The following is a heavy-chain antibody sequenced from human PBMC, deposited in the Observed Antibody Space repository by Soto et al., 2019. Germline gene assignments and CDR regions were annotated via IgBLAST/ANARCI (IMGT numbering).Heavy chain of an antibody. CDR3: ARGRGHPPAEYFQH. CDR2: IIPIFGTA. J-gene: IGHJ1*01. V-gene: IGHV1-69*01. CDR1: GGTFSSYA. Sequence: QVQLVQSGAEVKKPGSSVKVSCKASGGTFSSYAISWVRQAPGQGLEWMGGIIPIFGTANYAQKFQGRVTMTADESTRTADMELGSLRSEDTAVYYCARGRGHPPAEYFQHWGQGTLVAVSS.